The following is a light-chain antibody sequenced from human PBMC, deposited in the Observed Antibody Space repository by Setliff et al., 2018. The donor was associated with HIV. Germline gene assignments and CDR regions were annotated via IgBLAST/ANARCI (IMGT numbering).Light chain of an antibody. V-gene: IGLV1-44*01. J-gene: IGLJ1*01. CDR3: AAWDDSLNAYV. Sequence: QSALTQPPSASGTPGQRVTISCSGSSSNIGSNTVNWYQQLPGTAPKLLIHSDNQRPSGVPDRFSASKSGTSASLAISGLQSEDETDYYCAAWDDSLNAYVFGTGTKVTVL. CDR1: SSNIGSNT. CDR2: SDN.